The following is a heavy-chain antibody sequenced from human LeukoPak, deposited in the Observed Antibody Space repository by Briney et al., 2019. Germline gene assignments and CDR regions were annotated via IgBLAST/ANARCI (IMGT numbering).Heavy chain of an antibody. V-gene: IGHV3-21*01. CDR2: ISSSSSYI. CDR1: GFNFSSYS. J-gene: IGHJ5*02. D-gene: IGHD1-1*01. CDR3: ARGRNWNDVDWFDP. Sequence: GGSLILSCAASGFNFSSYSMNWCRQAPGRELEGCSSISSSSSYIYYADSVKGRFTISRDNAKNSLYLQMSSLRAEDTAVYYCARGRNWNDVDWFDPWGQGTLVTVSS.